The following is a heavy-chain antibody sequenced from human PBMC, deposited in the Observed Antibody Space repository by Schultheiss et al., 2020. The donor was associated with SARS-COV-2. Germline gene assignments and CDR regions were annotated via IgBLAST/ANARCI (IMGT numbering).Heavy chain of an antibody. V-gene: IGHV4-31*03. Sequence: TLSLTCTVSGGSISSGGYYWSWIRQHPGKGLEWIGYIYYSGSTYYNPSLKSRVTISVDTSKNQFSLKLSSVTAADTAVYYCARASTVTTEADYFDYWGQGTLVTVSS. J-gene: IGHJ4*02. CDR1: GGSISSGGYY. CDR2: IYYSGST. CDR3: ARASTVTTEADYFDY. D-gene: IGHD4-17*01.